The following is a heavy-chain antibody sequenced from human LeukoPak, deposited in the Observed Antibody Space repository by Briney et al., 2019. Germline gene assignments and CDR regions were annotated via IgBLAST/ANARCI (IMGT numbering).Heavy chain of an antibody. D-gene: IGHD4-17*01. CDR3: ARHDRTADYGDPNWFEP. V-gene: IGHV4-59*08. CDR2: IPYSGNT. Sequence: SQTLSLNGHVFGASKKSDYCGWIVRPPGERLLGIGYIPYSGNTRYNPSLRSRVTMSVDTSSDQFSLNLNSVTAADTAVYYCARHDRTADYGDPNWFEPWGQGILVTVSS. J-gene: IGHJ5*02. CDR1: GASKKSDY.